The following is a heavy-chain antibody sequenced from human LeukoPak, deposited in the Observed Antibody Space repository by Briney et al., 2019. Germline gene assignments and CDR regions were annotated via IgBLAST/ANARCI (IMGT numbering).Heavy chain of an antibody. Sequence: GGSLRLSCAASGFTFSSYSMNWVRQAPGKGPEWVSSISSSSSYIYYADSVKGRFTISRDNAKNSLYLQMNSLRAEDTAVYYCATYSSLNRREFQFWGQSTLLTVSS. CDR3: ATYSSLNRREFQF. D-gene: IGHD3-22*01. V-gene: IGHV3-21*01. CDR1: GFTFSSYS. J-gene: IGHJ1*01. CDR2: ISSSSSYI.